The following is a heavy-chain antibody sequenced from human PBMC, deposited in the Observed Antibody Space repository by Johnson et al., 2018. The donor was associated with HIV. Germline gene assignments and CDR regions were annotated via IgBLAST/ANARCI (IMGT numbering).Heavy chain of an antibody. CDR3: ARSARIVVVVAATVGHAFDI. CDR1: GFTFGSYA. Sequence: QVQLVESGGGLVQPGGSLRLSCAASGFTFGSYAMHWVRQAPGKGLEWVAVISYDGSNKYYADSVKGRFTISRYNSKNTLYLQMNSLRDEDTAVYYCARSARIVVVVAATVGHAFDIWGQGTMVTVSS. D-gene: IGHD2-15*01. V-gene: IGHV3-30-3*01. CDR2: ISYDGSNK. J-gene: IGHJ3*02.